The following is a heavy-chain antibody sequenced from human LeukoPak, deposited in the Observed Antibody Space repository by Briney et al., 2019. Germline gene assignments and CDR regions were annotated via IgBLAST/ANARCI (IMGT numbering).Heavy chain of an antibody. CDR3: ARENGDVPALGD. CDR2: IYYSGIT. Sequence: SETLSLTCTVSGGSISSNSYYWGWIRQPPGKGLEWIGSIYYSGITYYNPSLKSRVTISVDTSKNQFSLKLSSVTAADTAVYYCARENGDVPALGDWSQGTLVTVAS. J-gene: IGHJ4*02. V-gene: IGHV4-39*02. CDR1: GGSISSNSYY. D-gene: IGHD2-21*02.